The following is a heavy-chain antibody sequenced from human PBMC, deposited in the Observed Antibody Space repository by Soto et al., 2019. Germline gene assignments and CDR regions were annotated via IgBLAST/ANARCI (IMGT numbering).Heavy chain of an antibody. Sequence: QVRLVESGGGVVQPGTSLRLSCAASGFTFSSYGMHWDRQAPGKGLEWVATTSYDGSNTYYADSVKGRFTISRDNSKNTXXMQMNSLRTKDTAMYYCAKGGQLLLVGPTNNWFDPWGQGTLVTVSS. V-gene: IGHV3-30*18. D-gene: IGHD1-26*01. CDR1: GFTFSSYG. CDR2: TSYDGSNT. CDR3: AKGGQLLLVGPTNNWFDP. J-gene: IGHJ5*02.